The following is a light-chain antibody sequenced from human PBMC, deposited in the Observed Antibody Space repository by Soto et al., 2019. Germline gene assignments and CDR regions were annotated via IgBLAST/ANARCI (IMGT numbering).Light chain of an antibody. V-gene: IGKV1-39*01. Sequence: DIPMTPSPSSLSASVGDRVTIACRASQSISSFLSWYQQKPEKAPKPLIYAASSLQSGLPSRFSGSVSGTNFSLTISSLQPEDYATYYGQQSYSTPQTFGRGTKLEIK. CDR1: QSISSF. J-gene: IGKJ2*01. CDR2: AAS. CDR3: QQSYSTPQT.